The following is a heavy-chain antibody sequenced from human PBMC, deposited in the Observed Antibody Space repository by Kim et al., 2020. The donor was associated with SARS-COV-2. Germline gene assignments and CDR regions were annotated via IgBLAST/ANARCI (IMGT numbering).Heavy chain of an antibody. Sequence: SETLSLTCTVSDDSIYSYYWSWIRQPPGKGLEWIGYIYKSGGTKYNPSLRSRVTMSLDTSKTQFSLRLTSVSAADTAIYYCATHGGYDYHFEYWCQGILV. V-gene: IGHV4-59*08. CDR2: IYKSGGT. CDR3: ATHGGYDYHFEY. CDR1: DDSIYSYY. J-gene: IGHJ4*02. D-gene: IGHD5-12*01.